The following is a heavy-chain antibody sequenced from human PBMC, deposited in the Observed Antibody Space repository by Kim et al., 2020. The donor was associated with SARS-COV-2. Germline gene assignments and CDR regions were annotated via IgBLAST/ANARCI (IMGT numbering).Heavy chain of an antibody. CDR3: ARPEYCSGGRCPVYDY. D-gene: IGHD2-15*01. Sequence: ASVKVSCKASGYTFTNYALHWVRQAPGQRLEWMGWVNAGDHTTRYSQNFQGRVTITWDTSASTAYMELSSLRSEDTAVYYCARPEYCSGGRCPVYDYWGQGTLVTVSS. CDR1: GYTFTNYA. J-gene: IGHJ4*02. V-gene: IGHV1-3*01. CDR2: VNAGDHTT.